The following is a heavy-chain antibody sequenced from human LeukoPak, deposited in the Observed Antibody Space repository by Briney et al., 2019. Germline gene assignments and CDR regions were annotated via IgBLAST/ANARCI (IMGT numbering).Heavy chain of an antibody. CDR2: IIPIFGTA. CDR1: GGTFSSYA. J-gene: IGHJ4*02. D-gene: IGHD2-2*03. V-gene: IGHV1-69*13. Sequence: ASVKVSCKASGGTFSSYAISWVRQAPGQGLEWMGGIIPIFGTANYAQKFQGRVTITADESTSTAYMELSSLRSEDTAVYYCARVWIDVRSGSHFDYWGQGTLVTVSS. CDR3: ARVWIDVRSGSHFDY.